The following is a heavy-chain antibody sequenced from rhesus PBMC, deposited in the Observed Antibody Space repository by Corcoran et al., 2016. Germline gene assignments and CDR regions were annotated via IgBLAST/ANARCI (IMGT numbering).Heavy chain of an antibody. V-gene: IGHV4-169*01. Sequence: QLQLQESGPGLVKPSETLSLTCAVSCGSIRISSWIWLRQAPRMGLWCLGYIGGSSCSTNYNHSLKSRVTRSVNTSKNQLSRKLSAVTAADTAVYYCARQGHCSDSGCSSLIDYWGQGVLVTVSS. CDR3: ARQGHCSDSGCSSLIDY. CDR2: IGGSSCST. CDR1: CGSIRISS. J-gene: IGHJ4*01. D-gene: IGHD2-33*01.